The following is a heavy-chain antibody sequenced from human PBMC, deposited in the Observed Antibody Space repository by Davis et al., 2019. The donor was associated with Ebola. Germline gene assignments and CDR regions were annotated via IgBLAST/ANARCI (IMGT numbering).Heavy chain of an antibody. CDR3: ARDQIVVVVAATSPYYYGTDV. CDR2: INPSGCST. D-gene: IGHD2-15*01. J-gene: IGHJ6*04. CDR1: GYTFTSYY. V-gene: IGHV1-46*01. Sequence: ASVKVSCKASGYTFTSYYMHWVRQAPGQGLEWMGIINPSGCSTSYAQKFQGRVTMTRDTSTSTVYMELSSLRSEDTAVYYCARDQIVVVVAATSPYYYGTDVWGKGTTVTVSS.